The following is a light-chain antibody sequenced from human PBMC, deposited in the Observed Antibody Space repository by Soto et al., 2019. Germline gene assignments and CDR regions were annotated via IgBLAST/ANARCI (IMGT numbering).Light chain of an antibody. Sequence: HMTKSPSSLAGSVGSRVSITCQASQDISNYLNWYQQKPGKAPKLLIYDASNLETGVPSRFSGSGSVTHFTFTISSLQPEDIATYYCQHYDNLPFFGPGTKVDIK. CDR3: QHYDNLPF. CDR2: DAS. J-gene: IGKJ3*01. CDR1: QDISNY. V-gene: IGKV1-33*01.